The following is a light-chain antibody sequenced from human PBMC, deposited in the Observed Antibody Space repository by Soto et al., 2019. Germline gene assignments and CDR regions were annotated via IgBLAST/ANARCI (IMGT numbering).Light chain of an antibody. J-gene: IGKJ4*02. Sequence: DIQMTQSPSSVSSSVGARVTTTCRASQRIRNWLVWSQQKPGIAPTLLIYDTSTLQRGVPSRFRGSGSGTDFNLTISGLQPEEFASYYCQQGGSFPLTVGGGT. CDR1: QRIRNW. CDR2: DTS. V-gene: IGKV1D-12*01. CDR3: QQGGSFPLT.